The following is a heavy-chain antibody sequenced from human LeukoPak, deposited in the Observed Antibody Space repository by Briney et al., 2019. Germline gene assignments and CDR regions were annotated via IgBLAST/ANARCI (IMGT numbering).Heavy chain of an antibody. J-gene: IGHJ5*02. Sequence: ASVKVSCKASGYTFTGYYMHWVRQAPGQGLEWMGWINPNSGGTNYAQKFQGRVTMTRDTSISTAYMELRSLSSDDTAVYYCARAVVALNWFDLWGQGTLVTVSS. CDR2: INPNSGGT. D-gene: IGHD2-15*01. V-gene: IGHV1-2*02. CDR3: ARAVVALNWFDL. CDR1: GYTFTGYY.